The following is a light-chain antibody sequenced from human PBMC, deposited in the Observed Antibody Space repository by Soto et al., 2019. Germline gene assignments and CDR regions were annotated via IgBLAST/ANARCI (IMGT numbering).Light chain of an antibody. Sequence: EIVMTQSPATLSLSPGERATLSCRASQSVSSHLAWYQQKPGQAPRLLIYETSPRATGVAARFSGSGSGTEFTLAISSLQSEDFAVDYCAQYNKGTLTCGGGTRGEIK. V-gene: IGKV3-15*01. CDR3: AQYNKGTLT. CDR2: ETS. J-gene: IGKJ4*01. CDR1: QSVSSH.